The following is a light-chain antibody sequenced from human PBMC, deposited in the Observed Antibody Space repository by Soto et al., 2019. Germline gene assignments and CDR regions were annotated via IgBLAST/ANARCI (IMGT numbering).Light chain of an antibody. CDR3: QQYNSYPYT. CDR1: QSISSW. V-gene: IGKV1-5*03. Sequence: DIQMTQSPSTLSASVGDRVTITCRASQSISSWLAWFQQRPGKAPKLLIYKASNLENEVPSRFSGSGSGTEFTLTITRLQPHDFATYYCQQYNSYPYTFSQGIKLELK. CDR2: KAS. J-gene: IGKJ2*01.